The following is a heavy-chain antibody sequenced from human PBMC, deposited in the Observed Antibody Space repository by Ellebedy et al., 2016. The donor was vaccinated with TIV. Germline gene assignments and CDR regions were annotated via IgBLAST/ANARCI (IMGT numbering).Heavy chain of an antibody. CDR2: INPNTGDT. CDR1: GYTFIGHF. D-gene: IGHD5-18*01. Sequence: AASVKVSCKASGYTFIGHFMHWVRQAPGQGLEWMGWINPNTGDTNYAQNFQGRVSMTRDTSLRTVYMEMSRLRSGDTAVYYCAIGGGGDTPMKFEYHYFGMDVWGQGTTVTVSS. CDR3: AIGGGGDTPMKFEYHYFGMDV. J-gene: IGHJ6*02. V-gene: IGHV1-2*02.